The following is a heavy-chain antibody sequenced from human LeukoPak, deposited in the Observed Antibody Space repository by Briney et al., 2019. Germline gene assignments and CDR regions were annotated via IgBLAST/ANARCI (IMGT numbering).Heavy chain of an antibody. J-gene: IGHJ4*02. CDR2: IYSGGST. CDR1: GFTVSSNY. Sequence: PGGSLRLPCAASGFTVSSNYMSWVRQAPGKGLEWVSLIYSGGSTYYADSVKGRFTISRDNSKNTLYLQMHSLRPEDTAVYFCARDLQEISSFYFDYWGQGSLVTVSS. V-gene: IGHV3-53*05. CDR3: ARDLQEISSFYFDY. D-gene: IGHD5-24*01.